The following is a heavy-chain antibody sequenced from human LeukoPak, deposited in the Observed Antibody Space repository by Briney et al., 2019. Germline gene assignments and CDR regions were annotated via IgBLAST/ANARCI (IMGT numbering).Heavy chain of an antibody. CDR2: IYYSAST. V-gene: IGHV4-59*02. CDR1: GVSVSSYY. J-gene: IGHJ4*01. CDR3: ARGGHSYLYPFAD. Sequence: SETLSLTCTVSGVSVSSYYWSWIRQPPGKGLEWIGYIYYSASTNYNPSLKSRVTMSVDTSKTQFSLILNSVTAADTAVYYCARGGHSYLYPFADWGEATLATVSS. D-gene: IGHD5-18*01.